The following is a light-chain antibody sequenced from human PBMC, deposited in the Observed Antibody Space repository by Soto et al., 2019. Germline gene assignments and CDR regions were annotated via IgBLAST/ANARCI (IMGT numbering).Light chain of an antibody. J-gene: IGKJ1*01. V-gene: IGKV1-5*01. CDR2: DVS. Sequence: DIQMTQSPSTLSASVGDTVTVTCRASQSVSSWLAWYQQKPGRAPNLLIYDVSSLETGVPSRFSGSGSGTEFTLTIYSLQPDDFATYYCQQYDSYPQTFGQGTKVDIK. CDR3: QQYDSYPQT. CDR1: QSVSSW.